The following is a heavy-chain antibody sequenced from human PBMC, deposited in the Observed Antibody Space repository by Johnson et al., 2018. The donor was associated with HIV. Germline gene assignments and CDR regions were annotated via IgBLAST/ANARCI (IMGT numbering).Heavy chain of an antibody. V-gene: IGHV3-11*04. CDR3: AKTTRGNWGSCFDI. D-gene: IGHD7-27*01. CDR1: GFSFSDYF. Sequence: QVQLVESGGGLVKPGGSLRLSCAASGFSFSDYFMSWIRQAPGKGLECLSYISSSGTTIYYTDSVKGRFTISRDNAKNSLYLQLNSLRAEDTSLYYCAKTTRGNWGSCFDIWGRGTMVTVSS. CDR2: ISSSGTTI. J-gene: IGHJ3*02.